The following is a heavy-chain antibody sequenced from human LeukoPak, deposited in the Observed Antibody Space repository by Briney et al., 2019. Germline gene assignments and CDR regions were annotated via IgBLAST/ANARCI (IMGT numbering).Heavy chain of an antibody. J-gene: IGHJ4*02. V-gene: IGHV4-59*08. Sequence: ASETLSLTCSVSAGSITSYYWSWIRQPPGKGLEWIGFIYYSANAIYNPSLKSRVTISVDTSKNHLSLKLNSVTAADTAVYYCASHSSLGGPLAHFDSWGQGRPVAVSS. CDR1: AGSITSYY. CDR3: ASHSSLGGPLAHFDS. CDR2: IYYSANA. D-gene: IGHD2-2*01.